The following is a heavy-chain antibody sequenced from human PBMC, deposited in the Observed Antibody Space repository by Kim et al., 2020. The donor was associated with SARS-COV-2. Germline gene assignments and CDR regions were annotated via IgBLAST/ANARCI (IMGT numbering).Heavy chain of an antibody. Sequence: NTVKGRFPITRDNAKNSLYLQMTSLRAEDTAVYYCARVGGQWLDWADYWGQGTLVTVSS. D-gene: IGHD6-19*01. J-gene: IGHJ4*02. V-gene: IGHV3-11*05. CDR3: ARVGGQWLDWADY.